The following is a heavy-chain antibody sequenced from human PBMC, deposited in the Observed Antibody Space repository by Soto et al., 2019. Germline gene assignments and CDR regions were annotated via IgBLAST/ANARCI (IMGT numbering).Heavy chain of an antibody. J-gene: IGHJ6*02. D-gene: IGHD3-10*01. CDR1: GGTFSSYA. Sequence: QVQLVQSGAEVKKPGSSVKVSCKASGGTFSSYAISWVRQAPGQGLEWMGGIIPIFGTANYAQKFQRRVTTTVHESTGAPYMERGSLRSEESAVYYCARVDVAQTALLGYYYYGMDVWGQGSTVTVSS. V-gene: IGHV1-69*12. CDR3: ARVDVAQTALLGYYYYGMDV. CDR2: IIPIFGTA.